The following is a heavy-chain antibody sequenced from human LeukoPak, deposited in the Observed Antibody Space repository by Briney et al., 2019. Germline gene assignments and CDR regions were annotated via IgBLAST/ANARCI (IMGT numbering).Heavy chain of an antibody. CDR2: IYYSGST. CDR1: GGSISSSSYY. V-gene: IGHV4-39*01. J-gene: IGHJ4*02. D-gene: IGHD3-22*01. Sequence: PSETLSLTCTVSGGSISSSSYYWGWIRQPPGKGLEWIGSIYYSGSTYYNPSLKSRVTISVDTSKNQFSLKLSSVTAADTAVYYCARQPKLEKKYYYYSSGYYFDYWGQGTLVTVSS. CDR3: ARQPKLEKKYYYYSSGYYFDY.